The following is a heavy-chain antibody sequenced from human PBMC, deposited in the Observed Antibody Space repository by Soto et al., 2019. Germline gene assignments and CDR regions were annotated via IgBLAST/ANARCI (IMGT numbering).Heavy chain of an antibody. J-gene: IGHJ4*02. CDR2: IYYSGST. V-gene: IGHV4-59*01. D-gene: IGHD3-3*01. Sequence: SETLSLTCTVSGGTISSYYWSWIRQPTGKGLEWIGYIYYSGSTNYNPSLKSRVTISVDTSKNQFSLKLSSVTAADTAVYYCARGLRFLEWLFPEHYFDYWGQGTLVTVSS. CDR3: ARGLRFLEWLFPEHYFDY. CDR1: GGTISSYY.